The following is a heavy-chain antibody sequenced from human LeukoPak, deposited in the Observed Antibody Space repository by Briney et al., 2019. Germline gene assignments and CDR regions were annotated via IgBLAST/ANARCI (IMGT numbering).Heavy chain of an antibody. D-gene: IGHD2-2*01. CDR2: FYPGDSDT. J-gene: IGHJ6*03. Sequence: GESLKISCKGSGYSFTSYWNGWVRQMPGKGLEWMGIFYPGDSDTRYSPSFQGQVTISADKSISTAYLQWSSLKASDTAMYYCARRRIHCSSTSCYGAYYYYYMDVWGKGTTVTVSS. CDR1: GYSFTSYW. CDR3: ARRRIHCSSTSCYGAYYYYYMDV. V-gene: IGHV5-51*01.